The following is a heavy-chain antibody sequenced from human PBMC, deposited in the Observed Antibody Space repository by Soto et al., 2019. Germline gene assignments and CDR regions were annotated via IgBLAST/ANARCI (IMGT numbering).Heavy chain of an antibody. CDR2: IYYSGST. Sequence: QVQLQESGPGLVKPSQTLSLTCTVPGGSISSGGYSWSWIRQHPGNGLEWIEYIYYSGSTYYNPPLKSRVTISVDTSKIQFSLNVSSVTAADTAVYYCAGTPDHWGQGTLVTVSS. CDR3: AGTPDH. J-gene: IGHJ4*02. CDR1: GGSISSGGYS. V-gene: IGHV4-31*03.